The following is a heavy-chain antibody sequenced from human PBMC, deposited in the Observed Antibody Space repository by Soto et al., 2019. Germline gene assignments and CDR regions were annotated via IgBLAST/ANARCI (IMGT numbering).Heavy chain of an antibody. Sequence: ASVKVSCKASGYTFTSYDINWVRQATGQGLEWMGWMNPNSGNTGYAQKFQGRVTMTRNTSISTAYMELSSLGSEDTALYYCARPPLPGYSIHFNSWGQGTLVTVSS. CDR3: ARPPLPGYSIHFNS. V-gene: IGHV1-8*01. CDR2: MNPNSGNT. CDR1: GYTFTSYD. D-gene: IGHD2-15*01. J-gene: IGHJ4*02.